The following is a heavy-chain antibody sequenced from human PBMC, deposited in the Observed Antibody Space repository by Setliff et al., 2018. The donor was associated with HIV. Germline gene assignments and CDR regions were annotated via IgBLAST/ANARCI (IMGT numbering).Heavy chain of an antibody. Sequence: ASVKVSCKASGYIFANYGISWVRQAPGQGLEWMGWISAYNGNKKYAQKLQGRVTMTRDKSTSSVFMELRSLRSEDTAVYYCAKPDYCSAGSCNSRRSIDYWGQGALVTVSS. J-gene: IGHJ4*02. CDR2: ISAYNGNK. CDR1: GYIFANYG. D-gene: IGHD2-15*01. CDR3: AKPDYCSAGSCNSRRSIDY. V-gene: IGHV1-18*01.